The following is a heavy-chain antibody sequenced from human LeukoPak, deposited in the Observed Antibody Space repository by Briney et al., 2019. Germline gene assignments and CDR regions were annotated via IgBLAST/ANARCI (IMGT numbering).Heavy chain of an antibody. CDR1: RFTFSTYA. CDR3: AKDPEGLL. D-gene: IGHD3-3*01. J-gene: IGHJ4*02. Sequence: GSLRLSCAASRFTFSTYAMSWVRQAPEKGLEWVSTISGSGGSTYYADSVKGRFTVSRDNSKNTLYLQMYSLRAEDTAVYYCAKDPEGLLWGQGTLVTVSS. V-gene: IGHV3-23*01. CDR2: ISGSGGST.